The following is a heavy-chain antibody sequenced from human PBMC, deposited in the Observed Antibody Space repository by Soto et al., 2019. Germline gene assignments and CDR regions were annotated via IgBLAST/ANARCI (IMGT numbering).Heavy chain of an antibody. CDR3: ARGLGRGYNGFDP. V-gene: IGHV1-46*03. CDR2: INPSGGST. J-gene: IGHJ5*02. Sequence: ALVKVSCKASGYTFTNYAMHWLRQAPGQGLEWMGIINPSGGSTSYAQKFQGRVTMTRDTSTSTVYMELSSLRSEDTAVYYCARGLGRGYNGFDPWGQGTLVTVSS. D-gene: IGHD3-10*01. CDR1: GYTFTNYA.